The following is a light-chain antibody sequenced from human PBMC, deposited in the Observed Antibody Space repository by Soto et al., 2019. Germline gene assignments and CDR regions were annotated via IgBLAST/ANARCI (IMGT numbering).Light chain of an antibody. CDR2: YDD. CDR1: SSNIGNNA. Sequence: QSVLTQPPSVSGAPGQRVTISCSGSSSNIGNNAVNWYQQLPGKAPRALIYYDDLLPSGVSERFSGSKSGTSVSLAISGLQSDDEADYYCASWDDTLSGVVFGGGTKLT. J-gene: IGLJ3*02. V-gene: IGLV1-36*01. CDR3: ASWDDTLSGVV.